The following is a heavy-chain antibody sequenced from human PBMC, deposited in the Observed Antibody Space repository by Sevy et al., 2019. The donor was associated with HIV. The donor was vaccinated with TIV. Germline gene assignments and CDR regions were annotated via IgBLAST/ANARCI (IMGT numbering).Heavy chain of an antibody. Sequence: SETLSLTCTVSGGSISSSSYYWAWIRQSPGKGLEWIGSIYYTGTTHSNPSLKSRVTISKDISKNQFFLRLRSVTAADTAMYFCARPNSMASYTLDVRGQGTTVTVSS. CDR1: GGSISSSSYY. CDR2: IYYTGTT. D-gene: IGHD3-10*01. J-gene: IGHJ6*02. CDR3: ARPNSMASYTLDV. V-gene: IGHV4-39*01.